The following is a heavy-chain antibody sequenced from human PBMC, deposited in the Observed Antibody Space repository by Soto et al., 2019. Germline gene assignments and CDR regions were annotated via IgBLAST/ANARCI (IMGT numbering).Heavy chain of an antibody. CDR1: GFTFSSYW. D-gene: IGHD6-6*01. J-gene: IGHJ4*02. CDR2: IKQDGSEK. Sequence: GGSLRLSCAASGFTFSSYWMSWVRQAPGKGLEWVANIKQDGSEKYYVDSVKGRFTISRDNAKNSLYLQMNSLRAEDTAVYYCASLGSSFFPVPYYFDYWGQGTLVTVSS. CDR3: ASLGSSFFPVPYYFDY. V-gene: IGHV3-7*01.